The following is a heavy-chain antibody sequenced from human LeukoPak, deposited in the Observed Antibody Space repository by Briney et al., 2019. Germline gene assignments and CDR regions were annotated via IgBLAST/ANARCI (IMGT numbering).Heavy chain of an antibody. J-gene: IGHJ4*02. CDR3: ARDLYRYSSGREPDY. D-gene: IGHD6-19*01. CDR2: INPSGGST. V-gene: IGHV1-46*01. CDR1: GYTFTSYY. Sequence: ASVKVSCKASGYTFTSYYMHWVRQAPGQGLEWMGIINPSGGSTSCAQKFQGRVTMTRDTSTSTVYMELSSLRSEDTAVYYCARDLYRYSSGREPDYWGQGTLVTVSS.